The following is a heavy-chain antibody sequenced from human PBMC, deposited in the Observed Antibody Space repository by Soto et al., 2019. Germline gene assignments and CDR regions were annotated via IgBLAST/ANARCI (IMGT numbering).Heavy chain of an antibody. CDR1: GGSLSANH. CDR3: ARGGNRYSTTSSGVGGFDY. Sequence: SETLSLTCAISGGSLSANHWSWIRQSPGQGLEWIGEITLGGSTNYSPSLKSRVSISVDEGKKQFSLNLSSLTTADTAVYFCARGGNRYSTTSSGVGGFDYWGQGTLVTVSS. J-gene: IGHJ4*02. V-gene: IGHV4-34*01. CDR2: ITLGGST. D-gene: IGHD2-2*01.